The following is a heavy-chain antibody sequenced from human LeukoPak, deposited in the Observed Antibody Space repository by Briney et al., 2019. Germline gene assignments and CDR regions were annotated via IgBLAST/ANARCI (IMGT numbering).Heavy chain of an antibody. V-gene: IGHV3-7*01. CDR1: RFTFSSYW. J-gene: IGHJ6*03. CDR2: IKQDGSEK. D-gene: IGHD2-8*01. Sequence: GGSLRLSCAASRFTFSSYWMSWVRQAPGKGLEWVANIKQDGSEKYYVDSVKGRFTISRDNAKNSLYLQMNSLRAEDTAVYYFARYAPALDYYYMDVWGEGTTVTISS. CDR3: ARYAPALDYYYMDV.